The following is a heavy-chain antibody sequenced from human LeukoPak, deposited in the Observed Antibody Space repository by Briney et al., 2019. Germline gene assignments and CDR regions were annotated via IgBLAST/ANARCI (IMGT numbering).Heavy chain of an antibody. CDR3: AIIAVAGTAFDY. D-gene: IGHD6-19*01. J-gene: IGHJ4*02. V-gene: IGHV3-23*01. CDR1: GGSISSYY. CDR2: ISGSGGST. Sequence: ETLSLTCTVSGGSISSYYWSWIRQPPGKGLEWVSAISGSGGSTYYADSVKGRFTISRDNSKNTLYLQMNSLRAEDTAVYYCAIIAVAGTAFDYWGQGTLVTVSS.